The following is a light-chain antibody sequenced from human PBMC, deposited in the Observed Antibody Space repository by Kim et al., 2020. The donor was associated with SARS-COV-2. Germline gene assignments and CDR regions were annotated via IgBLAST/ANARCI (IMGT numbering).Light chain of an antibody. J-gene: IGKJ4*01. V-gene: IGKV1D-16*01. CDR2: AAS. Sequence: DIQLTQSPSSLSASVGDRVTITCRASQDISTWLAWYQQKPEEPPKSLIYAASSLQSGVPSRFSGSGSGTDFTLTISSLQPEDFAIYYCQQYNHYPLTFGGGTKVDIK. CDR1: QDISTW. CDR3: QQYNHYPLT.